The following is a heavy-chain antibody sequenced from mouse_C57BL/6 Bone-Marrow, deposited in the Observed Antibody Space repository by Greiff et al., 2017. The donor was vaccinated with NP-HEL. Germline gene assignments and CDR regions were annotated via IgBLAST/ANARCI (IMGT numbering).Heavy chain of an antibody. CDR2: IDPSDSYT. J-gene: IGHJ3*01. CDR3: ARESGSSWFAY. CDR1: GYTFTSYW. Sequence: QVQLQQPGAELVMPGASVKLSCKASGYTFTSYWMHWVKQRPGQGLEWIGEIDPSDSYTNYNQKFKGKSTLTVDKSSSTAYMQLSSLTSEDSAVYYCARESGSSWFAYWGQGTLVTVSA. D-gene: IGHD1-3*01. V-gene: IGHV1-69*01.